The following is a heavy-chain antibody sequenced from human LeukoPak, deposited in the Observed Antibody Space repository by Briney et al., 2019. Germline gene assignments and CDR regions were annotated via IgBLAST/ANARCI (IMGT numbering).Heavy chain of an antibody. CDR3: ARRGYCSSTSCYDNWFDP. CDR1: GGTFSSYA. CDR2: IIPIFGTA. D-gene: IGHD2-2*01. Sequence: ASVKVSCKASGGTFSSYAISWVRQAPGQGLEWMGGIIPIFGTANYAQKFQGRVTITADESTSTAYMELSSLRSEDTAVYYCARRGYCSSTSCYDNWFDPWGQGTLVTVST. J-gene: IGHJ5*02. V-gene: IGHV1-69*13.